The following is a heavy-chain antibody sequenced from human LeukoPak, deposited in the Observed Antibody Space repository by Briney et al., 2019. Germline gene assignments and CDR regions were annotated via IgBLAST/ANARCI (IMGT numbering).Heavy chain of an antibody. CDR2: IIPIFGTA. CDR3: ARSGITVTTMDNWWFGDWFDP. V-gene: IGHV1-69*13. J-gene: IGHJ5*02. CDR1: GGTFSSYA. D-gene: IGHD4-17*01. Sequence: SVKVSCKASGGTFSSYAISWVRQAPGHGLEWMGGIIPIFGTANYAQKFQGRVTITADESTSTAYMELSSLRSEDTAVYYCARSGITVTTMDNWWFGDWFDPWGQGTLVTVSS.